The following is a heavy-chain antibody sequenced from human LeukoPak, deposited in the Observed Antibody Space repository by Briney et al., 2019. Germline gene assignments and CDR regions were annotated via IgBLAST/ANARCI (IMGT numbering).Heavy chain of an antibody. CDR1: GYTFTSYY. D-gene: IGHD6-19*01. J-gene: IGHJ6*03. Sequence: GASVKVSCKASGYTFTSYYMHWVRQAPGQGREWMGWINPNSGNTGYARKFQGRVTITRNTSISTAYMELSSLRSEDTAVYYCARGRGEWLVAYYYYYMDVWGKGTTVTVSS. CDR2: INPNSGNT. V-gene: IGHV1-8*03. CDR3: ARGRGEWLVAYYYYYMDV.